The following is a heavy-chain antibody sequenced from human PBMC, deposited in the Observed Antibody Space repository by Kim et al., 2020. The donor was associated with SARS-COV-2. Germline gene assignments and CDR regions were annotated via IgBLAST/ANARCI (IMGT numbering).Heavy chain of an antibody. Sequence: NPAHKSRVTISVDTSKNQFSLKLSSVTAADTAVYYCARHTSSGWYTIFDYWGQGTLVTVSS. V-gene: IGHV4-39*01. J-gene: IGHJ4*02. D-gene: IGHD6-19*01. CDR3: ARHTSSGWYTIFDY.